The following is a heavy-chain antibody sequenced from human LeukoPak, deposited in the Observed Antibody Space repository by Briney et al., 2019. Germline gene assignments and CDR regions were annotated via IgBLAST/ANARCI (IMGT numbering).Heavy chain of an antibody. Sequence: KPSETLSLTCTVSGGSISSYYWSWIRQPPGKGLEWIGYIYYSGSTNYNPSLKSRVTISVDTSKNQFSLKLSSVTAADTAVYYCARGIVGATNAYWGQGTLVTVSS. D-gene: IGHD1-26*01. CDR1: GGSISSYY. V-gene: IGHV4-59*08. CDR2: IYYSGST. J-gene: IGHJ4*02. CDR3: ARGIVGATNAY.